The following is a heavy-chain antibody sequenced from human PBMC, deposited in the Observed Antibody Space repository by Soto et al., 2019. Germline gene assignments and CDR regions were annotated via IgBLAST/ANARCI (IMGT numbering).Heavy chain of an antibody. CDR2: IIPIFGTA. CDR3: ARDGAAAGYYYYGMDV. D-gene: IGHD6-13*01. V-gene: IGHV1-69*13. J-gene: IGHJ6*02. Sequence: SVKVSCKASGGTFSSYAISWVRQAPGQGLEWMGGIIPIFGTANYAQKFQGRVTITADESTSTAYMELSSLRSEDTAVYYCARDGAAAGYYYYGMDVWGQGXTVTVYS. CDR1: GGTFSSYA.